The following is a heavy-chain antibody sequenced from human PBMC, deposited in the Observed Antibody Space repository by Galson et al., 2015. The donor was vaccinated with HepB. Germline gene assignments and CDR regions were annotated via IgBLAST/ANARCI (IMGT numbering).Heavy chain of an antibody. D-gene: IGHD2-2*01. CDR2: ISGNGGST. CDR1: GFSFSTYD. J-gene: IGHJ5*02. V-gene: IGHV3-23*01. Sequence: SLRLSCAASGFSFSTYDMSWVRQAPGRGLEWVSGISGNGGSTYYPDSMSGRFTISRDNSKNTLLLQMNSLRVEDTAVYYCAKEGQYCSSSACQFDTWGQGTLVTVSS. CDR3: AKEGQYCSSSACQFDT.